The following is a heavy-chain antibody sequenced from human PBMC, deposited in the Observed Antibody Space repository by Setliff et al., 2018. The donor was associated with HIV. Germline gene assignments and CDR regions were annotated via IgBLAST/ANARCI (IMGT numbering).Heavy chain of an antibody. V-gene: IGHV4-31*03. CDR3: ARSSRSCGVDCYYCFDS. CDR2: IFYSGNS. Sequence: SETLSLTCTVSGDSLTSGAYYWNWVRQHPGKGLEWIGYIFYSGNSYYNPSLKSRVTMSVDTSKNEFSLKLSSVTAADTAVYYCARSSRSCGVDCYYCFDSWGQGTLVTVSS. D-gene: IGHD2-21*01. J-gene: IGHJ4*02. CDR1: GDSLTSGAYY.